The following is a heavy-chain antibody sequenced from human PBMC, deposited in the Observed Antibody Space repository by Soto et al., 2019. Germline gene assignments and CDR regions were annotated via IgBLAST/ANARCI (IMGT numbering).Heavy chain of an antibody. J-gene: IGHJ6*02. CDR1: GFTFSNYG. CDR3: GRVDRYYGMDV. CDR2: IWYDGRSK. Sequence: QVQLVESGGGVVQPGRSLRLSCAASGFTFSNYGLHWVRQAPGKGLEWVADIWYDGRSKNYVDSVKGRFTISRDNSKNTLYLEMNSLSDEDSAVYYCGRVDRYYGMDVWGQGTTVTVSS. V-gene: IGHV3-33*01.